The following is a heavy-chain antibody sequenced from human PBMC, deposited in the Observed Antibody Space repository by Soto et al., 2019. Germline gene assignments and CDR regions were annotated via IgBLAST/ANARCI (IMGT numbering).Heavy chain of an antibody. CDR2: ISGSGGST. CDR3: AKVVVYYDSSGYYFDY. J-gene: IGHJ4*02. D-gene: IGHD3-22*01. V-gene: IGHV3-23*01. CDR1: GFTFSSSA. Sequence: GGSLRLSCAASGFTFSSSAMSWVRQAPGKGLEWVSAISGSGGSTYYADSVKGRFTISRDNSKNTLYLQMNSLRAEDTAVYYCAKVVVYYDSSGYYFDYWGQGTLVTVSS.